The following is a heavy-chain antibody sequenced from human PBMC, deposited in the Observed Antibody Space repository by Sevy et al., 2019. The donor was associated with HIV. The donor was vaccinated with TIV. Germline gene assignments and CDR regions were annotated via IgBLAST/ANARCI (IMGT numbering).Heavy chain of an antibody. D-gene: IGHD3-10*01. CDR3: ASDAEGSGSYYWFDP. CDR2: ISAYNGNT. CDR1: GYTFTSYG. Sequence: ASVKVSCKASGYTFTSYGISWVRQAPGQGLEWMGWISAYNGNTNYAQKLQGRVTMTTDTSTSTAYMELRSLRSDDTAVYYGASDAEGSGSYYWFDPWGQGTLVTVSS. J-gene: IGHJ5*02. V-gene: IGHV1-18*01.